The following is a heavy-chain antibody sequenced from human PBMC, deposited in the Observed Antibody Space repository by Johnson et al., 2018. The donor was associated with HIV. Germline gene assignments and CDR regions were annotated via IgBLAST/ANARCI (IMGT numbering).Heavy chain of an antibody. V-gene: IGHV3-30*02. D-gene: IGHD1-26*01. CDR1: RFTFSSYG. CDR3: AKVVGSGATGDAFDI. Sequence: QVQLVESGGGVVQPGGSLRLSCAASRFTFSSYGMHWVRQAPGKGLEWVAFIRYDGSNKYYADSVKGRFTISRDNSKNTLYLQMNSLRAEDTAVYYCAKVVGSGATGDAFDIWGQGTMVTVSS. J-gene: IGHJ3*02. CDR2: IRYDGSNK.